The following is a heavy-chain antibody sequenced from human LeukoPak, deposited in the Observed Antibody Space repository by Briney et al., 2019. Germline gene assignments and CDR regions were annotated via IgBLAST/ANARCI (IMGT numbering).Heavy chain of an antibody. D-gene: IGHD4-17*01. CDR1: GGSVISRTHY. J-gene: IGHJ5*02. CDR2: IYYSGST. Sequence: SETLSLTCTVSGGSVISRTHYWGWIRQPPGKEPEWIASIYYSGSTFYDPSLKSRVTISVDTSKNQFSLTLSSMTVADTAVYYCARHEHGDFGDPNWFDPWGQGTLVTVSS. CDR3: ARHEHGDFGDPNWFDP. V-gene: IGHV4-39*01.